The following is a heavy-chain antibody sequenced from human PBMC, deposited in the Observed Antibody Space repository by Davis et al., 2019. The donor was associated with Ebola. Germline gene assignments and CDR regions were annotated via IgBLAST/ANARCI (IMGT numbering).Heavy chain of an antibody. CDR3: AKDTAAGGTGDLYYYYYGMDV. CDR2: ISSSSSYI. V-gene: IGHV3-21*01. Sequence: GESLKISCAASGFTFSSYSMNWVRQAPGKGLEWVSFISSSSSYIYYADSVKGRFTISRDNAKNSLYLQMNSLRAEDTAVYYCAKDTAAGGTGDLYYYYYGMDVWGQGTTVTVSS. D-gene: IGHD6-13*01. J-gene: IGHJ6*02. CDR1: GFTFSSYS.